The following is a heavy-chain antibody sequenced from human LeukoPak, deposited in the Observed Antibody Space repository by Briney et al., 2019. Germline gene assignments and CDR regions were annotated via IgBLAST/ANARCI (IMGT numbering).Heavy chain of an antibody. D-gene: IGHD6-6*01. CDR2: ISWNSGSI. CDR3: SNGIYSSSY. Sequence: SGGSLRLSCAASGFTFDDYAMHWVRQAPGKGLEWVSGISWNSGSIGYADSVEGRFTISRDNAKSSLYLQMDNLRAEDTAVYYCSNGIYSSSYWGRGTLVTVSS. V-gene: IGHV3-9*01. CDR1: GFTFDDYA. J-gene: IGHJ4*02.